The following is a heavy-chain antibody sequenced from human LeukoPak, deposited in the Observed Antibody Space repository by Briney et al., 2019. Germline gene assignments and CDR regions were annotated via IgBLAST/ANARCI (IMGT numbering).Heavy chain of an antibody. CDR1: GFTFSSYS. V-gene: IGHV3-48*01. J-gene: IGHJ4*02. CDR3: ARDRIAARSDY. D-gene: IGHD6-6*01. CDR2: ISSSSSTI. Sequence: GGSLRLSCAASGFTFSSYSMNWVRQAPGKGLEWVSYISSSSSTIYYADSVKGRFTNSRDNAKNSLYLQMNSLRAEDTAVYYCARDRIAARSDYWGQGTLVTVSS.